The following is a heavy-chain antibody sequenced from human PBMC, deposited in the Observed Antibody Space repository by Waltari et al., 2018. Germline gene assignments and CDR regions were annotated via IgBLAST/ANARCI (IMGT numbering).Heavy chain of an antibody. Sequence: QVQLVESGGGVVQPGMSLRLSCAACGFSLGTYGMHGVRQAPGKGLGWVALSFFGGGDSFYADSVRGRFTISRDNSKNTLYLDINSLRLDDTAIYCCAKDAFGNTYLDHWGQGTLVTVSS. CDR2: SFFGGGDS. D-gene: IGHD3-10*01. V-gene: IGHV3-30*19. CDR3: AKDAFGNTYLDH. J-gene: IGHJ4*02. CDR1: GFSLGTYG.